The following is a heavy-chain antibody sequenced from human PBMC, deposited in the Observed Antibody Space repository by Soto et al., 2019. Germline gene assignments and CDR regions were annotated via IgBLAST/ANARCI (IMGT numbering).Heavy chain of an antibody. CDR2: IYYSGCT. D-gene: IGHD2-15*01. V-gene: IGHV4-30-4*01. CDR3: ARRCSGGSCYGVYFDY. CDR1: GGSISSGDYY. J-gene: IGHJ4*02. Sequence: QVQLQESGPGLVKPSQTLSLTCTVSGGSISSGDYYWSWIRQPPGKGLEWIGYIYYSGCTYYNPSRKSRVTRSVDTSKNQFSLKLSSVTAADTAVYYCARRCSGGSCYGVYFDYWGQGTLVTVSS.